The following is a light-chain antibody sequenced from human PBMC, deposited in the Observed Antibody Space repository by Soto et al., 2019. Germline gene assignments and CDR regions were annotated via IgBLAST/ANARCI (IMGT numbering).Light chain of an antibody. J-gene: IGKJ1*01. Sequence: EIVLAQSPGTLSLSPGERATLSCRASQSVTNSFLAWYQQKPGQATRLLISGASRRATGIPDRFTGSGSGTDFTLSISRLESEDFGVYYCQQYVSSPWAFGQGTKVEI. CDR2: GAS. CDR1: QSVTNSF. V-gene: IGKV3-20*01. CDR3: QQYVSSPWA.